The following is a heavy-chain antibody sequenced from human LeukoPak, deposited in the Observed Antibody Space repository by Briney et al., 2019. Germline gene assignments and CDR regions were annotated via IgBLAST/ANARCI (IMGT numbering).Heavy chain of an antibody. CDR2: INPGGGTT. J-gene: IGHJ3*02. CDR3: ARQRGGQYEDAFDI. V-gene: IGHV1-46*01. Sequence: ASVKVSCKSSGYTFTSSYMHWVRHAPGQGLEWVGIINPGGGTTIYAQNFQGRVTMTRDTSTSTVYMELSSLRSEDTAVYYCARQRGGQYEDAFDIWGQGTMVTVSS. D-gene: IGHD2-8*01. CDR1: GYTFTSSY.